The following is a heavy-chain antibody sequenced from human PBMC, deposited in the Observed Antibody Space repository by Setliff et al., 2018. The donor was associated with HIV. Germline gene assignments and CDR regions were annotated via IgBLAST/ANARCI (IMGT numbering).Heavy chain of an antibody. Sequence: SETLSLTCSVSGGSISSSAYYWGWIRQPPGKGLEWIGNIYYSGTTYYNPSLKSRVTISVDTSKNQYSVRLSSVTAADTAFYYCARMWRWSGPESYYFDSWGQGTLVTVSS. V-gene: IGHV4-39*01. J-gene: IGHJ4*02. CDR2: IYYSGTT. CDR3: ARMWRWSGPESYYFDS. D-gene: IGHD2-21*01. CDR1: GGSISSSAYY.